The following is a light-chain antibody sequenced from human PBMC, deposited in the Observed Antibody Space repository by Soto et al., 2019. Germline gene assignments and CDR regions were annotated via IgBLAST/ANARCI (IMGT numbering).Light chain of an antibody. Sequence: EIVLPQSPATLSLSPGVRSPLSCRASQSVSSYLAWYQQKPGQAPRLLIYDASNRATGIPARFSGGGSGTDFTLTISRLEPEEFAVYYCKQFSSYPLTVGGGNKVDIK. V-gene: IGKV3-11*01. CDR2: DAS. CDR1: QSVSSY. J-gene: IGKJ4*01. CDR3: KQFSSYPLT.